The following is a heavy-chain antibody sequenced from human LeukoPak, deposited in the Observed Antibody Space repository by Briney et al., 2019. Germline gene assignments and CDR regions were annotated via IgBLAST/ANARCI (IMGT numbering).Heavy chain of an antibody. Sequence: ASVKVSCKASGGTFSSYAISWVRQAPGQGLEWMGGIIPIFGTANYAQKFQGRVTITADESTSTAYMELSSLRSEDTAVYYCARGGGRVLRFLEWLLSTALFDYWGQGTLVTVSS. J-gene: IGHJ4*02. D-gene: IGHD3-3*01. CDR3: ARGGGRVLRFLEWLLSTALFDY. CDR1: GGTFSSYA. V-gene: IGHV1-69*13. CDR2: IIPIFGTA.